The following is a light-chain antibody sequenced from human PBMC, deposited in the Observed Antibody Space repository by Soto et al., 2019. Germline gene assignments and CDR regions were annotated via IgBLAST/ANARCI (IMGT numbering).Light chain of an antibody. CDR2: GIF. Sequence: DIVLTQSPGTLSLSPGDRATLSCRASQSVGTDYIAWYQHSPGQAPRLLFSGIFKRATGILDRFSGSGSGTDIALTIRRRQAEDFAVYYCQRFAASPRTFGRGTRVEIK. CDR3: QRFAASPRT. J-gene: IGKJ4*02. CDR1: QSVGTDY. V-gene: IGKV3-20*01.